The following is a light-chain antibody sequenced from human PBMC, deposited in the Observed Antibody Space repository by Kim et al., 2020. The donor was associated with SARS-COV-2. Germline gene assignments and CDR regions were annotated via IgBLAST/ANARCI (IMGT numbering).Light chain of an antibody. CDR2: WAS. CDR3: QQYYDTAT. V-gene: IGKV4-1*01. CDR1: QTVLSISNSKNY. J-gene: IGKJ5*01. Sequence: DIVVTQSPDSLPVSLGERATINCKSSQTVLSISNSKNYLAWYQHKPGQPPRLLMHWASTRESGVPDRFTGSGSGTDFTLTISDLHAGDVGVYFCQQYYDTATVGQGTQLEI.